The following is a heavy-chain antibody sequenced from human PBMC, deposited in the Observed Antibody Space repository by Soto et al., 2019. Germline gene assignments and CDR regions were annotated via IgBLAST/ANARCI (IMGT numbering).Heavy chain of an antibody. J-gene: IGHJ5*02. V-gene: IGHV4-34*01. CDR2: INHSGST. CDR1: GGSFSGYY. CDR3: ARSNRVFGVARAVSWFDP. D-gene: IGHD3-3*01. Sequence: KPSETLSLTCAVYGGSFSGYYWSWIRQPPGKGLEWIGEINHSGSTNYNPSLKSRVTISVDTSKNQFSLKLSSVTAADTAVYYCARSNRVFGVARAVSWFDPWGQGTLVTVSS.